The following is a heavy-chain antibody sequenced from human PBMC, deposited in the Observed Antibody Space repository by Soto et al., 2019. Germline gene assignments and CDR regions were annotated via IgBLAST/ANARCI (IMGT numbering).Heavy chain of an antibody. Sequence: QVQLLQSGPEVKKPGTSVKVSCKASGDTFTNLGISWVRQAPGQGLEWMGWISAFNGNTNYAQKFQGRVTMTTETFTRTLYMELRSLRSDDTAVYYCARERAVGLYLDDWGQGTLVTVSS. D-gene: IGHD6-19*01. CDR2: ISAFNGNT. CDR3: ARERAVGLYLDD. J-gene: IGHJ4*02. CDR1: GDTFTNLG. V-gene: IGHV1-18*04.